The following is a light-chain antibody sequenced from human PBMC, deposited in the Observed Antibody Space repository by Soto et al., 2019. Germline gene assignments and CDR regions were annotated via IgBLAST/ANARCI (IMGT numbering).Light chain of an antibody. CDR2: DNT. J-gene: IGLJ3*02. Sequence: QAVVTQPPSVSGAPGERVTISCTGSSSDIGAGYRVRWYQQVPGTAPKLLIYDNTNRPSGVSVRFSGSKSGTSASLAISGLQAEDEADYYCSSYTSSSSLVFGGGTKLTVL. V-gene: IGLV1-40*01. CDR1: SSDIGAGYR. CDR3: SSYTSSSSLV.